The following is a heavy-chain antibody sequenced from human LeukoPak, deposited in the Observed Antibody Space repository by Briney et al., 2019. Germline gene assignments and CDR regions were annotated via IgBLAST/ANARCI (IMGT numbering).Heavy chain of an antibody. CDR1: GYTFTGYY. D-gene: IGHD3-10*01. J-gene: IGHJ4*02. CDR3: ARCYYGSGSYETYFDY. V-gene: IGHV1-2*02. CDR2: INPNSGGT. Sequence: ASVKVSCKASGYTFTGYYMHWVRQAPGQGLEWMGWINPNSGGTKYAQKFQGRVTMTRDTSISTAYMELSRLRSDDTAVYYCARCYYGSGSYETYFDYWGQGTLVTVSS.